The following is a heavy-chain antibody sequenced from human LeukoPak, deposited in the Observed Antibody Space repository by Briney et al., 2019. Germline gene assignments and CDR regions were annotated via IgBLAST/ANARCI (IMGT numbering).Heavy chain of an antibody. J-gene: IGHJ6*02. CDR3: ARILPPFYSGYDFYGMDV. V-gene: IGHV1-69*01. CDR2: IVPILGTA. CDR1: GGTFSSYA. D-gene: IGHD5-12*01. Sequence: GASVKVSCKASGGTFSSYAISWVRQAPGQGLEWMGGIVPILGTANYAQKFQGRVTITADESTSTAYMELSSLRSEDTAVYYCARILPPFYSGYDFYGMDVWGQGTTVTVSS.